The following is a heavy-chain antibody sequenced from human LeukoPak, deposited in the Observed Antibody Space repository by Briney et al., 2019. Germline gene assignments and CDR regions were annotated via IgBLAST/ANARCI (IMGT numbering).Heavy chain of an antibody. CDR1: GFTFSSYS. D-gene: IGHD6-19*01. Sequence: GGSLRLSCAASGFTFSSYSMNWVRQAPGKGLEWVSVIYSGGSTYYADSVKGRFTISRDNSKNSLYLQMNSLRTEDTALYYCAKSAVAGYLRQDFDYWGQGTLVTVSS. CDR3: AKSAVAGYLRQDFDY. J-gene: IGHJ4*02. CDR2: IYSGGST. V-gene: IGHV3-53*05.